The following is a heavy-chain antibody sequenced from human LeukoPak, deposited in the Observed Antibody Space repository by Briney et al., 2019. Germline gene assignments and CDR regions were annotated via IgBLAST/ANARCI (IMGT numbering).Heavy chain of an antibody. V-gene: IGHV1-18*01. CDR1: GYTFTSYG. D-gene: IGHD2-2*01. Sequence: ASVKVSCKASGYTFTSYGISWVRQAPGQGLEWMGWISAYNGNTNYAQKLQGRVTMTTDTSTSTAYMELRSLRSDDTAVYYCARDMREYQLLYYYYYYMDVWGKGTTVTVSS. J-gene: IGHJ6*03. CDR3: ARDMREYQLLYYYYYYMDV. CDR2: ISAYNGNT.